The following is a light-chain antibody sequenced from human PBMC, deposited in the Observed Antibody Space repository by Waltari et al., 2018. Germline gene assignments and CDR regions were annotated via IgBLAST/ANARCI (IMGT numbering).Light chain of an antibody. CDR1: QSISSW. J-gene: IGKJ5*01. CDR2: KAS. CDR3: QHYNTYSRSIT. V-gene: IGKV1-5*03. Sequence: DIQMTQSPSTLSASVGDRFTIACRASQSISSWLAWYQQKPGKAPKLLIHKASTLESGVPSRFSGSGSGTEFTLTISSLQPDDFATYYCQHYNTYSRSITFGQGTRLEIQ.